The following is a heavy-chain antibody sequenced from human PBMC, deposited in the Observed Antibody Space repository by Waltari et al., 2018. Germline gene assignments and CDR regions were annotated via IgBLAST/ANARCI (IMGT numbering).Heavy chain of an antibody. CDR3: AKGSTGTTD. V-gene: IGHV3-33*06. CDR2: IWYDGSNK. J-gene: IGHJ4*02. CDR1: GFTFSSYG. D-gene: IGHD1-1*01. Sequence: QVQLVESGGGVVQPGRSLRLSCAASGFTFSSYGMHWVRQAPGKGLEWVAVIWYDGSNKYYADSVKGRFTISRDNSKNTLYLQMNSLRAEDTAVYYCAKGSTGTTDWGQGTLVTVSS.